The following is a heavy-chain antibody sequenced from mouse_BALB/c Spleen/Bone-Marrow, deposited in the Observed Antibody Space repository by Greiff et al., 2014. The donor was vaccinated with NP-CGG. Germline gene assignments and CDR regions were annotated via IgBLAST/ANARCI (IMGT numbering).Heavy chain of an antibody. D-gene: IGHD4-1*01. CDR2: INPSTGYT. CDR1: GYTFTSYW. V-gene: IGHV1-7*01. Sequence: QVQLKESGAEMAKPGASVKMSCKASGYTFTSYWVHWGKKRPGQGLGWIGYINPSTGYTEYNQKFKDKATLTADKSSSTAYMQLSSLTSEDSAVYYCARSRTGTYFDYWGQGTTLTVSS. CDR3: ARSRTGTYFDY. J-gene: IGHJ2*01.